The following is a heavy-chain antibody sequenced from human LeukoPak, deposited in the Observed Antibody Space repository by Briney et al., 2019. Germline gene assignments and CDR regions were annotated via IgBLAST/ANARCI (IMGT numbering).Heavy chain of an antibody. CDR1: GFTFSSYS. V-gene: IGHV3-21*04. CDR2: ISSSSSYI. CDR3: ARGQYSSSSVYYYYYYMDV. J-gene: IGHJ6*03. Sequence: GGSLRLSCAASGFTFSSYSMNWVRQAPGKGLEWVSSISSSSSYIYYADSVKGRFTISRDNAKNSLYLQMNSLRAEDTAVYYCARGQYSSSSVYYYYYYMDVWGKGTTVTVSS. D-gene: IGHD6-6*01.